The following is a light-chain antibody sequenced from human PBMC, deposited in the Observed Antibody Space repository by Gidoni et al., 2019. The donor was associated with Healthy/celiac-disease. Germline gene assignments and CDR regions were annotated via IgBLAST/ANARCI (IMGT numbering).Light chain of an antibody. Sequence: QSVLTQPPSVSAAPGPKVTISCSGSSSNIGNNYVSWYQQLPGTAPKLLIYDNNKRPSGIPDRFSGSKSGTSATLGITGLQTGDEADYYCGTWDSSLSAGYVVFGGGTKLTVL. J-gene: IGLJ2*01. V-gene: IGLV1-51*01. CDR3: GTWDSSLSAGYVV. CDR1: SSNIGNNY. CDR2: DNN.